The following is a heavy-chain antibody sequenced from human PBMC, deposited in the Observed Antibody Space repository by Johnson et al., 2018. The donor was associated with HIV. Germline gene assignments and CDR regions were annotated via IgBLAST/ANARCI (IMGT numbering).Heavy chain of an antibody. D-gene: IGHD4-17*01. J-gene: IGHJ3*02. CDR3: ATPPGGDYWAFDI. V-gene: IGHV3-13*01. CDR1: GFTFSSYD. Sequence: VQLVESGGGLVKPGGSLRLSCAASGFTFSSYDMHWVRQATGKGLEWVSAIGTAGDTYYPGSVKGRFTISRDNAKNSLYLQMNSLRAEDTAVYYCATPPGGDYWAFDIWGQGTMVTVSS. CDR2: IGTAGDT.